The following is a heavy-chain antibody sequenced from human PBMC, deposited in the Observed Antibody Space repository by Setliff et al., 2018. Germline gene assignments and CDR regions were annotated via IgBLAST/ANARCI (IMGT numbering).Heavy chain of an antibody. CDR3: ARDGKFLEWLLPFDY. J-gene: IGHJ4*02. V-gene: IGHV3-21*01. D-gene: IGHD3-3*01. CDR1: GFTFSSYN. Sequence: GVLRLSCAASGFTFSSYNMNWVRQAPGKGLEWVSFISSSSSYIYYADSVKGRFTMSRDNAKNSLYLQMNSLRAEDTAVYYCARDGKFLEWLLPFDYWGRGTLVTVSS. CDR2: ISSSSSYI.